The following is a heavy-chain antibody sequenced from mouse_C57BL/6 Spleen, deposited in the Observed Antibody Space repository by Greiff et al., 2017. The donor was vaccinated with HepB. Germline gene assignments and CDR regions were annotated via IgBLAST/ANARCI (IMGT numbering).Heavy chain of an antibody. CDR3: ARWRGYDGRSLAY. V-gene: IGHV1-55*01. J-gene: IGHJ3*01. D-gene: IGHD2-2*01. CDR2: IYPGSGST. Sequence: QVQLQQPGAELVKPGASVKMSCKASGYTFTSYWITWVKQRPGQGLEWIGDIYPGSGSTNYNEKFKSKATLTVDTSSSTAYMQLSSLTSEDSAVYYCARWRGYDGRSLAYWGQGTLVTVSA. CDR1: GYTFTSYW.